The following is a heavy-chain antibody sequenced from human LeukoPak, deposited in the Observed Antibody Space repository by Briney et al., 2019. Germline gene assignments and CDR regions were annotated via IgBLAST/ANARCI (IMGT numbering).Heavy chain of an antibody. J-gene: IGHJ4*02. CDR1: GGSISSSTYY. CDR3: ARSPPVATIYYFDY. CDR2: IYYSGNT. Sequence: SETLSLTCTVSGGSISSSTYYWGWIRQPPGKGLEWIGSIYYSGNTYYNPSLKSRVSISVDTSKNQFSLKLSSVTAADTAVYYCARSPPVATIYYFDYWGQGTLVTVSS. D-gene: IGHD5-12*01. V-gene: IGHV4-39*01.